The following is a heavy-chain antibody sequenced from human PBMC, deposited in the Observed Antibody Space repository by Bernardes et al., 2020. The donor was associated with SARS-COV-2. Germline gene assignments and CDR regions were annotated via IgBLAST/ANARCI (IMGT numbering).Heavy chain of an antibody. V-gene: IGHV3-30*18. CDR1: GFTFSSYG. D-gene: IGHD2-2*02. J-gene: IGHJ6*02. CDR3: VKGWALYVMDV. CDR2: ISNDGSSK. Sequence: GSLRLSCAASGFTFSSYGMHWVRQAPGKGLEWVAVISNDGSSKYYADSVKGRFTISRDNSKNTLYLQMSSLRDEDTAVYYCVKGWALYVMDVWGRGTTVTVSS.